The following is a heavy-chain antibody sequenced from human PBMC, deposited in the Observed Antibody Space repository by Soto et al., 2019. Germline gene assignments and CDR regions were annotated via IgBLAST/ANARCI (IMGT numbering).Heavy chain of an antibody. CDR1: GGTFSSYA. J-gene: IGHJ4*02. D-gene: IGHD6-19*01. CDR2: IIPIFGTA. Sequence: SVEVSCKASGGTFSSYAISWVRQAPGQGPEWMGGIIPIFGTANYAQKFQGRVTITADESTSTAYMELSSLRSEDTAVYYCARSAGSAPTVDYWGQGTLVTV. V-gene: IGHV1-69*13. CDR3: ARSAGSAPTVDY.